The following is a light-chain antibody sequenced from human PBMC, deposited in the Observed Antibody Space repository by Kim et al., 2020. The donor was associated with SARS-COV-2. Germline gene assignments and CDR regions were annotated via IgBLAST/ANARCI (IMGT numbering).Light chain of an antibody. Sequence: AASISCRSSQSLLHRNGKNYLDWYVQRPGQPPQHLIFLGSNRASGVPDRVSGSGSGTDFTLKISAVEAEDVGIYYCMQAIEPPLTFGGGTKVDIK. J-gene: IGKJ4*01. CDR2: LGS. V-gene: IGKV2-28*01. CDR1: QSLLHRNGKNY. CDR3: MQAIEPPLT.